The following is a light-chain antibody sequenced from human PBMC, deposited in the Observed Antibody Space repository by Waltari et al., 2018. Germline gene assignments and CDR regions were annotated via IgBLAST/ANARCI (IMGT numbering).Light chain of an antibody. Sequence: QSALTQPASVSGSPGQSITISCTGTSSDVGGYNYVSWYQQHPGKAPKLMIYDVSNRPSGFSNLSSGSKSGNTASLTISGLQAEDDADYYCSSYTSSSTQVFGTGTKVTVL. J-gene: IGLJ1*01. V-gene: IGLV2-14*03. CDR2: DVS. CDR3: SSYTSSSTQV. CDR1: SSDVGGYNY.